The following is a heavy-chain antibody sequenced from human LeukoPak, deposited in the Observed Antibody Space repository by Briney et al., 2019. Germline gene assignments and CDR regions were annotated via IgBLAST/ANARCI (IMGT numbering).Heavy chain of an antibody. CDR3: AVTIVVVPAASTYYLDY. Sequence: SETLSLTCTVAGGAINSYHWTWIRQPPGKRLEWIGSIYFRGSINYNPSLKNRVNISIHTSPNQISLTLSSVTAADTAVYYCAVTIVVVPAASTYYLDYWGQGTLVTVSS. V-gene: IGHV4-59*01. D-gene: IGHD2-2*01. J-gene: IGHJ4*02. CDR2: IYFRGSI. CDR1: GGAINSYH.